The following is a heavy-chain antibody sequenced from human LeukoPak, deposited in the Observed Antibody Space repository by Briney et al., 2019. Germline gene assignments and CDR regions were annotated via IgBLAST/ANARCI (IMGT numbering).Heavy chain of an antibody. CDR1: GYTFTAYY. D-gene: IGHD1-26*01. CDR3: ASPIVGANYYGMDV. Sequence: ASVTVSFTASGYTFTAYYMHWVRQAPGQGLEWMGWINPNSGGTNYAQKFQGRVTTTSDTSISTAYMELSRLRSDDTAVYYCASPIVGANYYGMDVWGQGTTVTVSS. V-gene: IGHV1-2*02. CDR2: INPNSGGT. J-gene: IGHJ6*02.